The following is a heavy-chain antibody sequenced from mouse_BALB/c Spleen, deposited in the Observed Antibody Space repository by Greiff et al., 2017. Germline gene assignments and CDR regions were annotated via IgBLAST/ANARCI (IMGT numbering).Heavy chain of an antibody. V-gene: IGHV1-37*01. CDR1: GYSFTGYF. Sequence: EVQLQQSGPELVKPGASVKISCKASGYSFTGYFMNWVKQSHGKSIEWIGRINPYNGDTFYNQKFKGKATLTVDKSPSTAHMELLSLTSEDSAVYHCGRSGLRDGYYAMDYGGQGTSLTVSS. D-gene: IGHD2-4*01. CDR2: INPYNGDT. J-gene: IGHJ4*01. CDR3: GRSGLRDGYYAMDY.